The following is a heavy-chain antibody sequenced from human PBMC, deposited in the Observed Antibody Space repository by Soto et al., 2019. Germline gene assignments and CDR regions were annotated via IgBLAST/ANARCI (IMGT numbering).Heavy chain of an antibody. CDR1: GGSISSGGYY. Sequence: SETLSLTCTVSGGSISSGGYYWSWIRQHPGKGLEWIGYIYYSGSTYYNPSLKSRVTISVDTSKNQFSLKLSSVTAADTAVYYCARDRTYYYDSSGYYYVRYFDYWGQGTLVTVPS. CDR2: IYYSGST. CDR3: ARDRTYYYDSSGYYYVRYFDY. J-gene: IGHJ4*02. V-gene: IGHV4-31*03. D-gene: IGHD3-22*01.